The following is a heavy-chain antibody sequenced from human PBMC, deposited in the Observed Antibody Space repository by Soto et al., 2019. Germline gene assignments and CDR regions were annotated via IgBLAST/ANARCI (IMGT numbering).Heavy chain of an antibody. CDR3: ARGVYGSGNYYTGPSAFDI. CDR2: TIPVFNTA. J-gene: IGHJ3*02. CDR1: GGTLSDHG. Sequence: QVQLEQSGAEVKKPGSSVKVSCKASGGTLSDHGVAWLRQAPGQGLEWMGGTIPVFNTAKYAQKFQGSVTVTADKFTNKAYMELSSLRSEDTAFYFCARGVYGSGNYYTGPSAFDIWGQGTMVIVSS. D-gene: IGHD3-10*01. V-gene: IGHV1-69*06.